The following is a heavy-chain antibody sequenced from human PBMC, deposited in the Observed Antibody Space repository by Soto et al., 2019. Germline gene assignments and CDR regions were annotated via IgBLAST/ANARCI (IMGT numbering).Heavy chain of an antibody. CDR2: INSDGSST. J-gene: IGHJ4*02. CDR1: GFTFSSYW. Sequence: GGSLRLSCAASGFTFSSYWMHWVRQAPGKGLVWVSRINSDGSSTSYADSVKGRFTISRDNAKNTLYLQMNSLRAADTAVYYCARAAPRYCSGGSCYSGRDYWGQGTLVTVSS. CDR3: ARAAPRYCSGGSCYSGRDY. D-gene: IGHD2-15*01. V-gene: IGHV3-74*01.